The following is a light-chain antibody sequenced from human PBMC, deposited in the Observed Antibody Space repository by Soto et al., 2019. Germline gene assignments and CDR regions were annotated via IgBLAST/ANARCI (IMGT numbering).Light chain of an antibody. CDR1: QSVSNNY. Sequence: EIVLTQSPGTLSLSPGERATLSCRASQSVSNNYLAWYQQKPGQAPRLLMYGASSRSTGIPDRFSGSGSGTGFTLTISRLEPEDFAVYYCQQYGSSPQTFGQGTKV. CDR2: GAS. J-gene: IGKJ1*01. V-gene: IGKV3-20*01. CDR3: QQYGSSPQT.